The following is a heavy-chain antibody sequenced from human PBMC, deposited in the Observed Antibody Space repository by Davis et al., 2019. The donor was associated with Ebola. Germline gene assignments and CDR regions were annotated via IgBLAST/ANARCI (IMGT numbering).Heavy chain of an antibody. CDR1: GYTFTSYG. J-gene: IGHJ6*02. D-gene: IGHD4-17*01. CDR2: IIPIFGTA. CDR3: ASQVTTVRYYYYGMDV. V-gene: IGHV1-69*13. Sequence: SVTVSCKASGYTFTSYGISWVRQAPGQGLEWMGGIIPIFGTANYAQKFQGRVTITADESTSTAYMELSSLRSEDTAVYYCASQVTTVRYYYYGMDVWGQGTTVTVSS.